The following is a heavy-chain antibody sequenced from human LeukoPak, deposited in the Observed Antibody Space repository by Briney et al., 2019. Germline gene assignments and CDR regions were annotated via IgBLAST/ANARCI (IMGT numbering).Heavy chain of an antibody. J-gene: IGHJ3*02. CDR2: MNPNSGNT. Sequence: ASVKVSCKASGYTFTSYDINWVRQATGQGLEWMGWMNPNSGNTGYAQKFQGRVTMTRNTSISTAYMELSSLRSEDTAVYYCALTAATILGDAFDIWDQGTMVTVSS. D-gene: IGHD2-15*01. CDR1: GYTFTSYD. CDR3: ALTAATILGDAFDI. V-gene: IGHV1-8*01.